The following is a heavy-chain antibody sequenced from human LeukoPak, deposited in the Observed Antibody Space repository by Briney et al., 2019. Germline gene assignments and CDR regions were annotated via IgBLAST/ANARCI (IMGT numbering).Heavy chain of an antibody. J-gene: IGHJ4*02. V-gene: IGHV4-31*03. Sequence: SQTLSLTCTVSGGSISSGGYYWSWIRQHPGRGLEWIGYIYYSGSTYYNPSLKSRVTISVDTSKNQFSLKLSSVTAADTAVYYCATASYDILTGSILYYFDYWGQGTLVTVSS. D-gene: IGHD3-9*01. CDR2: IYYSGST. CDR3: ATASYDILTGSILYYFDY. CDR1: GGSISSGGYY.